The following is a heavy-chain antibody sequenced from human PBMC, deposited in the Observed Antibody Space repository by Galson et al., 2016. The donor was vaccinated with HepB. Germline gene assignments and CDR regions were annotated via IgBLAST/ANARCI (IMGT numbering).Heavy chain of an antibody. CDR2: ISYDGSNK. Sequence: GLDWVAAISYDGSNKYYADSVKGRFTISRDNSKNTLYLQMNSLRAEDTAVYYCAKDCGLGCSGPEYWGQGTLVTVSS. V-gene: IGHV3-30*18. CDR3: AKDCGLGCSGPEY. D-gene: IGHD2-15*01. J-gene: IGHJ4*02.